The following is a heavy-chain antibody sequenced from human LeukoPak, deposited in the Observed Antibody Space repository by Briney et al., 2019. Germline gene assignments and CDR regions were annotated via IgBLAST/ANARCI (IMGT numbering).Heavy chain of an antibody. J-gene: IGHJ6*02. V-gene: IGHV1-46*01. CDR3: ARDSEQLPYYYYGMDV. CDR1: GYTFTSYY. CDR2: INPSGGST. D-gene: IGHD6-6*01. Sequence: ASVKVSCKASGYTFTSYYMHWVRQAPGQGLEWMGIINPSGGSTSYAQKFQGRVTMTRDTSTSTVYMELSSLRSDDTAVYYCARDSEQLPYYYYGMDVWGQGTTVTVSS.